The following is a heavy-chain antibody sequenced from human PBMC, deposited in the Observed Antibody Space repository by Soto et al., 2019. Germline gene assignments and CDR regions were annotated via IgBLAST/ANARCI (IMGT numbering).Heavy chain of an antibody. D-gene: IGHD2-2*01. J-gene: IGHJ6*02. Sequence: QVQLVQSGAEVKKPGSSVKVSCKASGGTFSSYAISWVRQAPGQGLEWMGGIIPIFGTANYAQKFQGRVTITADESTSTAYMELSSLRSEDTAVYYCASVVPAAIRPEYYYYYGMDVGGHGTTVTVSS. CDR1: GGTFSSYA. CDR2: IIPIFGTA. V-gene: IGHV1-69*01. CDR3: ASVVPAAIRPEYYYYYGMDV.